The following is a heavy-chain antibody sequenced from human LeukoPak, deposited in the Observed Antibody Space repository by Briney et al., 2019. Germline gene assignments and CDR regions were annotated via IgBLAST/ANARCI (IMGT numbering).Heavy chain of an antibody. D-gene: IGHD3-16*02. J-gene: IGHJ4*02. CDR1: GYTFTSYG. Sequence: ASVKVSCKASGYTFTSYGISWVRQAPGQGLEWMGWISAYNGNTNYAQKLQGRVTMTTDTSTSTAYMELRSLRSDDTAVYYCARGYDYVWGSYRPAFDHWGQGTLVTVSS. CDR3: ARGYDYVWGSYRPAFDH. V-gene: IGHV1-18*01. CDR2: ISAYNGNT.